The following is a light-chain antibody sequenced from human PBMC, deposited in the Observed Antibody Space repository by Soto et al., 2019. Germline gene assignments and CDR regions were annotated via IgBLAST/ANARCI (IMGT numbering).Light chain of an antibody. J-gene: IGLJ3*02. CDR1: SSNLGAGYD. V-gene: IGLV1-40*01. Sequence: QSVLTQPPSVSRAPGQRLTISCTGNSSNLGAGYDVHWYQQLPGAAPKLVIFGNRNRPSGIPERFSGSKSGTSASLAITGLQAEDEADYYCQAYDYSLTASVFGGGTKLTVL. CDR3: QAYDYSLTASV. CDR2: GNR.